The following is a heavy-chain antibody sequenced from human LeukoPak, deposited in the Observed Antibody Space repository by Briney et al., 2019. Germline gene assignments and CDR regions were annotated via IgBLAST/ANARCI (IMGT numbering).Heavy chain of an antibody. V-gene: IGHV3-23*01. D-gene: IGHD3-22*01. CDR3: ARGGYYDSSGSFDY. J-gene: IGHJ4*02. CDR1: GFTFSSYA. CDR2: ISGSGGST. Sequence: GGSLRLSCAASGFTFSSYAMSWVRQAPGKGLEWVSAISGSGGSTYYADSVKGRFTISRDNSKNTLYLQMNSLRAEDTAVYYCARGGYYDSSGSFDYWGQGTLVTVSS.